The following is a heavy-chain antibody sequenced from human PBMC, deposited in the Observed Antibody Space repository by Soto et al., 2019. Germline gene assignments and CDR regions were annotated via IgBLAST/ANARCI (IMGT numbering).Heavy chain of an antibody. J-gene: IGHJ4*02. V-gene: IGHV3-74*01. D-gene: IGHD3-10*01. CDR3: XKRGXDXFGLSY. Sequence: EVQLVESGGGLVQPGGSLRLSCAVSGFTFSSFWMHWVRQAPGEGLVWVSRINTDGSSTSYADSVKGRFXXXRDXXKXXXXXXXXXXXXXXTXXXXXXKRGXDXFGLSYXGQGTXVTV. CDR2: INTDGSST. CDR1: GFTFSSFW.